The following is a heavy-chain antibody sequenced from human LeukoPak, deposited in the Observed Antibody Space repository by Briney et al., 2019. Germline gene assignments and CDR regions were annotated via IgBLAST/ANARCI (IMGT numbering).Heavy chain of an antibody. J-gene: IGHJ4*02. D-gene: IGHD5-18*01. V-gene: IGHV6-1*01. CDR3: ARGYNYGFDY. Sequence: SQTLSLTCDISGDSVSSNSVAWNWIRQSPSRGLEWLGRTYYRSMWFNEYATSVESRMTVNPDTSKSQFSLQLNSVTPDDTAVYYCARGYNYGFDYWGQGTPVTVSS. CDR2: TYYRSMWFN. CDR1: GDSVSSNSVA.